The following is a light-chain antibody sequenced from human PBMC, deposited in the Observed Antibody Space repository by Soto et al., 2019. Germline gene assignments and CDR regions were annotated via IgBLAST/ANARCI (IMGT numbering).Light chain of an antibody. CDR1: QSVRTN. J-gene: IGKJ1*01. Sequence: EIVMTQSPATLSVSPGERATLSCRASQSVRTNLAWYQHKPGQAPRLLIYGASTRATGIPARFSGSGSGTEFTLTISSLQSEDFAVYYCQQYNNCPTWTFGQGTEVEIK. V-gene: IGKV3-15*01. CDR2: GAS. CDR3: QQYNNCPTWT.